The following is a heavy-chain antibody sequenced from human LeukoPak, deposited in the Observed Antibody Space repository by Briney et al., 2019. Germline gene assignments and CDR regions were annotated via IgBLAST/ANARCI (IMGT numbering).Heavy chain of an antibody. J-gene: IGHJ4*02. V-gene: IGHV3-33*01. D-gene: IGHD3-22*01. CDR2: IWCDGSNK. CDR1: GFTFSSYG. Sequence: PGGSLRLSCAASGFTFSSYGMHWVRQAPGKGLEWVAVIWCDGSNKYYADSVKGRFTISRDNSKNTLYLQMNSLRAEDTAVYYCARETKIYYYDSSGPFDYWGQGTLVTVSS. CDR3: ARETKIYYYDSSGPFDY.